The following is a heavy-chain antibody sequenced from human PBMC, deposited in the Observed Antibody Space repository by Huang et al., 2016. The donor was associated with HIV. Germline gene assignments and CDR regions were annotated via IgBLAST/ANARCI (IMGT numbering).Heavy chain of an antibody. D-gene: IGHD3-10*01. J-gene: IGHJ4*02. CDR1: GGSFSGYY. CDR3: ARKVHFLGSGVIFT. CDR2: INHSGNT. V-gene: IGHV4-34*02. Sequence: QVHLQQWGTGLLKPSETLSLTCAVYGGSFSGYYWTWIRQPPGKGLEWIGEINHSGNTNYNPSLRSRGTISVDTSKNQCSLNMTSVTAADTALYYCARKVHFLGSGVIFTWGQGTLVTVSP.